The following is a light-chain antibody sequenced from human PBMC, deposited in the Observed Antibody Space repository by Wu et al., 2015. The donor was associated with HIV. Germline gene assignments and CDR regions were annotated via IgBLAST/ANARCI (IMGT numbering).Light chain of an antibody. CDR1: QYISDNY. CDR3: QQYRDSPTT. Sequence: TQFPPLLSLSVGDTATLSCRASQYISDNYVAWYQQKVGQPPRLLIHVGYKRAAGVPDRFDASGSGTDFTLTIGRLEPEDFAVYFCQQYRDSPTTFGQGTRLENK. CDR2: VGY. V-gene: IGKV3-20*01. J-gene: IGKJ5*01.